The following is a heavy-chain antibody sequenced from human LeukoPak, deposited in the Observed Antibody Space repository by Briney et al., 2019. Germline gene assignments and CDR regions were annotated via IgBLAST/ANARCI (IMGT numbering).Heavy chain of an antibody. CDR2: IYHSGST. CDR3: ARHGVMIVVADFDY. D-gene: IGHD3-22*01. J-gene: IGHJ4*02. Sequence: SETLSLTCAVSGYSISSGYYWGWIRQPPGKGLEWIGSIYHSGSTYYNPSLKSRVTISVDTSKNQFSLKLSSVTAADTAVYYCARHGVMIVVADFDYWGQGTPVTVSS. CDR1: GYSISSGYY. V-gene: IGHV4-38-2*01.